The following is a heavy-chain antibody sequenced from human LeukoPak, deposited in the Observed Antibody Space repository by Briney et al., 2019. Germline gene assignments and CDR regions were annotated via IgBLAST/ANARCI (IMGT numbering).Heavy chain of an antibody. V-gene: IGHV3-21*01. Sequence: PGGSLRLSCAASGFTFSSYSMNWVRQAPGKGLEWVPSISSSSSYIYYADSVKGRFTISRDNAKNSLYLQMNSLRAEDTAVYYCARDKQQLATDAFDIWGQGTMVTVSS. CDR2: ISSSSSYI. J-gene: IGHJ3*02. CDR1: GFTFSSYS. CDR3: ARDKQQLATDAFDI. D-gene: IGHD6-13*01.